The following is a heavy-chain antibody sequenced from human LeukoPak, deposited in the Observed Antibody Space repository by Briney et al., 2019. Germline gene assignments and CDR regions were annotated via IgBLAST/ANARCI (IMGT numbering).Heavy chain of an antibody. J-gene: IGHJ4*02. D-gene: IGHD1-26*01. V-gene: IGHV1-46*01. CDR1: GYTFTTHF. CDR2: INPSGGSA. CDR3: ARERGELHRELDS. Sequence: GASVKVSCKASGYTFTTHFIHWVRRAPGQGLQWMGMINPSGGSAIYAQKFQGRVTMTSDTSTSTVYMELRSLRSEDTALYFCARERGELHRELDSWGQGTLVTVSS.